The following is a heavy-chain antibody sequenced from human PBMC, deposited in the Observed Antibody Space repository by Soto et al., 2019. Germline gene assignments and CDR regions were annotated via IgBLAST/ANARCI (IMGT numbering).Heavy chain of an antibody. J-gene: IGHJ5*02. CDR2: MSQGRTT. CDR1: GVSIANFF. CDR3: ALDRGGITVAANPLGEWFDP. V-gene: IGHV4-59*08. Sequence: PSETLSLTCTVSGVSIANFFWSWIRQPPGKGLEWIGYMSQGRTTTYNPSLKGRATISVDTSKNQLSLKLTSVTAADTAMYYCALDRGGITVAANPLGEWFDPWGPGTLVTVSS. D-gene: IGHD6-19*01.